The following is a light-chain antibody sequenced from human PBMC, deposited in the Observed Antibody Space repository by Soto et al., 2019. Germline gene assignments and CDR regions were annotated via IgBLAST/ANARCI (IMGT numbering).Light chain of an antibody. Sequence: EIVLTQSPATLSLSPLERATLSFMASQSVSSYLAWYQQKPGQAPRLLIYAASNRATGIPDKFSGSGSGTDFTLTISSLEPGDFAIYYCQQRSGWPPITFGQGTRLEIK. CDR3: QQRSGWPPIT. CDR2: AAS. CDR1: QSVSSY. J-gene: IGKJ5*01. V-gene: IGKV3-11*01.